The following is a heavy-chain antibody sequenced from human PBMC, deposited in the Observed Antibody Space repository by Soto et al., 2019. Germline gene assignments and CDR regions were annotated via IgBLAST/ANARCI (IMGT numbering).Heavy chain of an antibody. CDR3: ARYSSGYYYDFDY. Sequence: SETLSLTCTVSGGSISSYYWSWIRQPPGKGLEWIGYIYYSGSTNYNPSLKSRVTISVDTSKNQFSLKLSSVTAADTAVYYCARYSSGYYYDFDYWGQGTLVTVSS. CDR1: GGSISSYY. J-gene: IGHJ4*02. V-gene: IGHV4-59*08. D-gene: IGHD3-22*01. CDR2: IYYSGST.